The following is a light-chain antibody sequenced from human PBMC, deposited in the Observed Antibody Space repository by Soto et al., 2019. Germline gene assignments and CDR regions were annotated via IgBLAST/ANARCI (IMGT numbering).Light chain of an antibody. CDR2: AAS. V-gene: IGKV1-39*01. J-gene: IGKJ5*01. Sequence: IQLTKSPSSLSASVGDRVTITCRASQGISSYLAWYQQKPGKAPKLLIYAASTLQSGVPSRFSGSGSGTDFTLTISSLQPEDFATYYCQQSYSTPSITFGQGTRLEI. CDR1: QGISSY. CDR3: QQSYSTPSIT.